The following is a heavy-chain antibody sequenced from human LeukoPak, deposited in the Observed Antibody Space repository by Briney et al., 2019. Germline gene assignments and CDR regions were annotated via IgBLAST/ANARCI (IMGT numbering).Heavy chain of an antibody. D-gene: IGHD1-26*01. Sequence: ASVKVSCKASGYTFTGYYMHWVRQAPGQGLEWMGWINPNSGGTNYAQKFQGRVTMTRDTSASTAYMELSSLRSEDTAVYYCASGVGATKERIDYWGQGTLVTVSS. CDR2: INPNSGGT. J-gene: IGHJ4*02. CDR1: GYTFTGYY. V-gene: IGHV1-2*02. CDR3: ASGVGATKERIDY.